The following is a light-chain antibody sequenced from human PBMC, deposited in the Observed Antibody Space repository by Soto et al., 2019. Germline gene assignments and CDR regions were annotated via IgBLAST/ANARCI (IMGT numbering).Light chain of an antibody. V-gene: IGKV3-20*01. CDR3: QQYGGSPRYT. CDR2: GAS. Sequence: ESVLTQSPGTLSLSPGEKATLSCRASQSVSSTYLAWYQQKPGQAPRLLIYGASSRATGIPDRFSGSGSGTDFPLTISRLEPEDFAVYYCQQYGGSPRYTFGQGTKLEIK. CDR1: QSVSSTY. J-gene: IGKJ2*01.